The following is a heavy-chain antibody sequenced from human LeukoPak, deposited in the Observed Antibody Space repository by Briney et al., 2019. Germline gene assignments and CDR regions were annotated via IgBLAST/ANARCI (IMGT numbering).Heavy chain of an antibody. V-gene: IGHV4-59*08. CDR2: IYYSGST. J-gene: IGHJ4*02. D-gene: IGHD4-17*01. CDR3: ARRNYGDLYDY. Sequence: SETLSLTCTVSGGSISSYYWSWIRQPPGKGLEWIGYIYYSGSTNYNPSLKSRVTISVDTSKNQFSLKLSSVTAADTAVYYCARRNYGDLYDYWGQETLVTVSS. CDR1: GGSISSYY.